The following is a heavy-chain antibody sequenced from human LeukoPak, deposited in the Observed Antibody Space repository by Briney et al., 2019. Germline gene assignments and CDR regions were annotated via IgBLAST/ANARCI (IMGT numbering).Heavy chain of an antibody. CDR1: GFTFSSYA. CDR2: ISGSGGST. D-gene: IGHD2-2*01. V-gene: IGHV3-23*01. CDR3: AKDLSALVVPADYYFDY. Sequence: GGSLRLSCAASGFTFSSYAMSWVRQAPGKGLEWVSAISGSGGSTYYADSVKGRFTISRDNSKNTLYLQMNSLRAEDTAVYYCAKDLSALVVPADYYFDYWGQGTLVTVSS. J-gene: IGHJ4*02.